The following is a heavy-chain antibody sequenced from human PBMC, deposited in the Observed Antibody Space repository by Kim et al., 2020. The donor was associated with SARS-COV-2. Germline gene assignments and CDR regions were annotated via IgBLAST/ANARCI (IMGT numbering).Heavy chain of an antibody. V-gene: IGHV6-1*01. J-gene: IGHJ6*02. Sequence: SQTLSLTCAISGDRVSSNSAAWNWIRQSPSRGLEWLGRTYYRSKWYNDYAVSVKSRITINPDTSKNQFSLQLNSVTPEETAVYYCARDGIVATTSHSYFHYYGMDVWGQGTTVTVSS. CDR2: TYYRSKWYN. D-gene: IGHD5-12*01. CDR1: GDRVSSNSAA. CDR3: ARDGIVATTSHSYFHYYGMDV.